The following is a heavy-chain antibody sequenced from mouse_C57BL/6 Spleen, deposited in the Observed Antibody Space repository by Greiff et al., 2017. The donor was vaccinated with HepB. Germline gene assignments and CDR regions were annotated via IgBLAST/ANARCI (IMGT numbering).Heavy chain of an antibody. J-gene: IGHJ4*01. V-gene: IGHV1-55*01. CDR1: GYTFTSYW. Sequence: VQLKQPGAELVKPGASVKMSCKASGYTFTSYWITWVKQRPGQGLEWIGDIYPGSGSTNYNEKFKSKATLTVDTSSSTAYMQLSSLTSEDSAVYYCARGGYGSSHYYAMDYWGQGTSVTVSS. D-gene: IGHD1-1*01. CDR2: IYPGSGST. CDR3: ARGGYGSSHYYAMDY.